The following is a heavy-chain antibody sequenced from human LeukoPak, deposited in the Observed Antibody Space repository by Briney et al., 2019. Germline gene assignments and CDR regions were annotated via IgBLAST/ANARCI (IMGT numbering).Heavy chain of an antibody. CDR2: ISSSSSTI. V-gene: IGHV3-48*04. CDR3: SRDPTYYLRYGYFDY. CDR1: GFTFSSYS. Sequence: GGSLRLSCAASGFTFSSYSMNWVRQAPGKGLEWVSYISSSSSTIYYADSVKGRFTISRDNTKNSLYLQMNSLRAEDTAVYYCSRDPTYYLRYGYFDYWGQGALVTVSS. J-gene: IGHJ4*02. D-gene: IGHD1-26*01.